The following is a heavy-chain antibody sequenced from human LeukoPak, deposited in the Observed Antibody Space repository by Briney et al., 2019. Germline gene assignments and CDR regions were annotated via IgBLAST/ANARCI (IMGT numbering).Heavy chain of an antibody. J-gene: IGHJ6*03. Sequence: GGSLRLSCEPSGFTFSTYGMSWVRQGPGKGLEWVSAVSGGGLTTYYADSMKGRFTISRDNSKNTVYLQLNNLRAEDTAVYYCAKRYSGSPFYYMDVWGKGPRSPS. D-gene: IGHD3-10*01. CDR3: AKRYSGSPFYYMDV. V-gene: IGHV3-23*01. CDR2: VSGGGLTT. CDR1: GFTFSTYG.